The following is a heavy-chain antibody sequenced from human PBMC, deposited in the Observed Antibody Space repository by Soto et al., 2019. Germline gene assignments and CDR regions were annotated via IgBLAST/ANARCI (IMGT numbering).Heavy chain of an antibody. CDR1: GFTFSSYA. V-gene: IGHV3-23*01. CDR2: ISGSGGST. Sequence: GGSLRLSCAASGFTFSSYAMSWVRQAPGKGLEWVSAISGSGGSTNYADSVKGRFTISRDNSKNTLYLKMNGLRAEATAVYYCAKPYDYPSMVRIYYYYYGMDVWGQGTTVTVSS. D-gene: IGHD5-12*01. J-gene: IGHJ6*02. CDR3: AKPYDYPSMVRIYYYYYGMDV.